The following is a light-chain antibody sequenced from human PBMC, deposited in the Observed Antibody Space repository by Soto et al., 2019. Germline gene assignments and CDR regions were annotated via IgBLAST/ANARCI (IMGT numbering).Light chain of an antibody. CDR3: QSYDGSFVL. CDR1: RGSIASNN. J-gene: IGLJ2*01. V-gene: IGLV6-57*04. Sequence: NFMLTQPHSVSESPGKTVTISCTRSRGSIASNNVQWYQQRPGGAPTTVMYEDNQRPSGVPDRFSGSIDSSSNSASLTISGLRTEDEADYYCQSYDGSFVLFGGGTKLNVL. CDR2: EDN.